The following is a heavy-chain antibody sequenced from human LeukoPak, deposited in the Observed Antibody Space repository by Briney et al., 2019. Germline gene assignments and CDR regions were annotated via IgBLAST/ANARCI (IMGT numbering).Heavy chain of an antibody. J-gene: IGHJ4*02. CDR1: GFTFSSYA. Sequence: PGRSLRLSCAASGFTFSSYAMHWVRQAPGKGLEWVAVISYDGSNKYYADSVKGRFTISRDNSKNTLYPQMNSLRAEDTAVYYCARDSASYGSHWGQGTLVTVSS. D-gene: IGHD5-18*01. V-gene: IGHV3-30-3*01. CDR2: ISYDGSNK. CDR3: ARDSASYGSH.